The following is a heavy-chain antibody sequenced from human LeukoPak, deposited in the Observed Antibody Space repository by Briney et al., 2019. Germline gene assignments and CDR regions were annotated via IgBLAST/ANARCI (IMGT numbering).Heavy chain of an antibody. Sequence: PGGSLRLSCAASGFTVSSNYMSWVRQAPGKGLEWVSVIYSGGSTYYADSVKGRFTISRDNAKNSLYLQMNSLRAEDTAVYYCARGEVAGGYYYYGMDVWGQGTTVTVSS. D-gene: IGHD3-16*01. CDR2: IYSGGST. CDR3: ARGEVAGGYYYYGMDV. V-gene: IGHV3-53*01. J-gene: IGHJ6*02. CDR1: GFTVSSNY.